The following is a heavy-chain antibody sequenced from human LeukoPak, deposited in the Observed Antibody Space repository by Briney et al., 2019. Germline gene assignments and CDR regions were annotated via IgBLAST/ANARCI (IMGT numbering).Heavy chain of an antibody. CDR3: AREEGSSSWYSVFDY. D-gene: IGHD6-13*01. CDR2: IYTSGST. J-gene: IGHJ4*02. V-gene: IGHV4-4*07. CDR1: RHSNRSYC. Sequence: SVTLALMYTVPRHSNRSYCGRWIRQPGGKGLEWSGRIYTSGSTNYNPSLKSRVTMSVDTSKNQFSLKLSSVTAADTAVYYCAREEGSSSWYSVFDYWGQGTLVTVSS.